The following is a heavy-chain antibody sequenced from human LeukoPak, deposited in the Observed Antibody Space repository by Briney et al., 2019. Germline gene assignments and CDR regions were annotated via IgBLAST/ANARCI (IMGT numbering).Heavy chain of an antibody. V-gene: IGHV1-18*01. CDR2: ISAYNGNT. CDR1: GYTFTSYG. CDR3: ARDFQGDFWSGYYTLFYLDY. J-gene: IGHJ4*02. D-gene: IGHD3-3*01. Sequence: ASVKVSCKASGYTFTSYGISWVRQAPGQGLEWMGWISAYNGNTNYAQKLQGRVTMTTDTSTSTAYMELRSLRSDDTAVYYCARDFQGDFWSGYYTLFYLDYWGRGTLVTVSS.